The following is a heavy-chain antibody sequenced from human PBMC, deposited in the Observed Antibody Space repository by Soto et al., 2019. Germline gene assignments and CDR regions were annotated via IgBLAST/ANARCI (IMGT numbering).Heavy chain of an antibody. J-gene: IGHJ4*02. V-gene: IGHV1-69*12. CDR2: IIPIFGTA. CDR1: GGTFSSYA. D-gene: IGHD6-6*01. Sequence: QVQLVQSGAEVKKPGSSVKVSCKASGGTFSSYAISWVRQAPGQGLEWMGGIIPIFGTANYAQKFQGRVTITADESTSTAYMELSSLRSEDTAVYYCARDRSGSSSSDPYLDYWGQGTLVTVSS. CDR3: ARDRSGSSSSDPYLDY.